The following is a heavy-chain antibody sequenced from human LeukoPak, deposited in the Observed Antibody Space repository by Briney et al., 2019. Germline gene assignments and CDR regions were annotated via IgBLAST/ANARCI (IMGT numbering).Heavy chain of an antibody. CDR2: IYYSGST. CDR1: GGSISSYY. D-gene: IGHD3-22*01. Sequence: SETLSLICTVSGGSISSYYWSWIRQLPGKGLEWIGYIYYSGSTNYNPSLKSRVTISVDTSKNQFSLKLSSVTAADTAVYYCVRYAYYYDSSVSSHAFDISGQGTMVTVSS. J-gene: IGHJ3*02. V-gene: IGHV4-59*01. CDR3: VRYAYYYDSSVSSHAFDI.